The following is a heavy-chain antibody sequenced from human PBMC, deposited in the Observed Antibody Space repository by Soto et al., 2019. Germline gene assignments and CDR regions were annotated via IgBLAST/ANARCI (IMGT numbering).Heavy chain of an antibody. V-gene: IGHV3-30*09. CDR2: ISYDGSNK. CDR3: GTTFEY. Sequence: PVGSLRLSCAASGFTFSSYAMHWVRQAPGKGLEWVAVISYDGSNKYYADSVRGRIAMSRDNARNLVSLQMNSLRAEDTAVYYCGTTFEYWGQGALVTVSS. CDR1: GFTFSSYA. D-gene: IGHD1-7*01. J-gene: IGHJ4*02.